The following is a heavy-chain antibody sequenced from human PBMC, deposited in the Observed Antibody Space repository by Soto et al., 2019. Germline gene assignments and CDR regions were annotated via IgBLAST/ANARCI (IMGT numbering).Heavy chain of an antibody. Sequence: QVQLVQSGAEVKKPGASVKVSCKASGYTFITYDINWVRQAPGQGLEWMGWMNPDTGGSGYAQRFQVRSIMTRNTSISTAYLELSSLTSEDTAVYFCTRAQALLPKYWGQGTQVSVSS. CDR1: GYTFITYD. J-gene: IGHJ1*01. CDR3: TRAQALLPKY. V-gene: IGHV1-8*01. D-gene: IGHD2-21*01. CDR2: MNPDTGGS.